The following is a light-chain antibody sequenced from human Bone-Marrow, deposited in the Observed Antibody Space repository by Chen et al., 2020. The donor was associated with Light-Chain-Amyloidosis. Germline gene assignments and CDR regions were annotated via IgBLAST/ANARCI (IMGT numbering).Light chain of an antibody. J-gene: IGLJ3*02. Sequence: NFMLTQPHSVSESPGKTVIISCTRSSGSIATNYVQWYQKRPGSSPTTVIYEDDQRPSGVPARFSGSIDRSSNSASLTISGLKTEDEADYYCQSYQGSSQGVFGGGTKLTVL. CDR3: QSYQGSSQGV. CDR1: SGSIATNY. CDR2: EDD. V-gene: IGLV6-57*01.